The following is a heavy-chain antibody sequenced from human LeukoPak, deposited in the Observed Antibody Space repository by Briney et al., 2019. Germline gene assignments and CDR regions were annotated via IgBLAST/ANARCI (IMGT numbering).Heavy chain of an antibody. CDR3: ARGMTTVTTSLGY. J-gene: IGHJ4*02. D-gene: IGHD4-17*01. Sequence: PSETLSLTCTVSGGSINGYYWSWIRQPAGKGLEWIGRVYNSESINYNPSLKSRVTISVDTSKNQFSLKLSSVTAADTAVYYCARGMTTVTTSLGYWGQGTLVTVSS. CDR2: VYNSESI. V-gene: IGHV4-4*07. CDR1: GGSINGYY.